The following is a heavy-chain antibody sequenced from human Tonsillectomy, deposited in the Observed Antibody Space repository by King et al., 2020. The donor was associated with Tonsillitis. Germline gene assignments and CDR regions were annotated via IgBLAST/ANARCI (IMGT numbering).Heavy chain of an antibody. Sequence: VQLVESGGGLVQPGRSLRLSCTASGFTFGDYAMSWVRQAPGKGLEWVGFIRSKAYGGTTEYAAYVKGRFTISRDDSKSIAYLQMNSLKTEDTAVYYCTRAWHWSGYYTGGMDVWGQGTTVTVSS. V-gene: IGHV3-49*04. CDR2: IRSKAYGGTT. CDR3: TRAWHWSGYYTGGMDV. CDR1: GFTFGDYA. J-gene: IGHJ6*02. D-gene: IGHD3-3*01.